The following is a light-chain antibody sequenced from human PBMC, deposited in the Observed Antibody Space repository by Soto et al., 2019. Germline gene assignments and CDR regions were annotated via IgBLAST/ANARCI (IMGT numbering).Light chain of an antibody. J-gene: IGKJ3*01. Sequence: DIQLTQSPSSVSASVGDRVTITCRANQHIDRWLAWFQQKPGKAPELLIYGASILESWVPSRFNGSRSGTDFTLTISGLQPEDFATYYCHQAHTFPYTFGPGTKGDMK. CDR3: HQAHTFPYT. CDR2: GAS. V-gene: IGKV1-12*01. CDR1: QHIDRW.